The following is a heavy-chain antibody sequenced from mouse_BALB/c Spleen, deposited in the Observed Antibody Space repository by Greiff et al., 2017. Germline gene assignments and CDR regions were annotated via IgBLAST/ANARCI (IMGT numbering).Heavy chain of an antibody. J-gene: IGHJ4*01. D-gene: IGHD1-1*01. CDR1: GFSLTSYG. CDR2: IWRGGST. Sequence: VQLQQSGPSLVQPSQSLSITCTVSGFSLTSYGVHWVRQSPGKGLEWLGVIWRGGSTDYNAAFMSRLSITKDNSKSQVFFKMNSLQADDTAIYYCAKNRGYGYYYAMDYWGQGTSVTVSS. V-gene: IGHV2-5-1*01. CDR3: AKNRGYGYYYAMDY.